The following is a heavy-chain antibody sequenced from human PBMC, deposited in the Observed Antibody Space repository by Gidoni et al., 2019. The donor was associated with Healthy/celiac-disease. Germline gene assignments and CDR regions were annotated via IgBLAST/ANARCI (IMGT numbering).Heavy chain of an antibody. J-gene: IGHJ5*02. D-gene: IGHD6-19*01. V-gene: IGHV4-59*01. Sequence: QVQLQESGPGLVKPSETLSLTCTVSGGSISSYYWSWIRQPPGKGLEWIGYIYYSGSTNYNPSLKSRVTISVDTSKNQFSLKLSSVTAADTAVYYCARGVGSGWKEAGWFDPWGQGTLVTVSS. CDR2: IYYSGST. CDR1: GGSISSYY. CDR3: ARGVGSGWKEAGWFDP.